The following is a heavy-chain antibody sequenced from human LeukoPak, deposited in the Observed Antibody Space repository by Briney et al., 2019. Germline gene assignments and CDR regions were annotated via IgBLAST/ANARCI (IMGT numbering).Heavy chain of an antibody. CDR2: ISPDSTQI. CDR3: ASGMRVGPNI. Sequence: GGFLRLSCAASGFTFSSYTMNWVRQAPGKGLEWVSYISPDSTQIYYADSVKGRFTISRDNAKNSLYLQMNSLRAEDTAVYYCASGMRVGPNIWGQGTLVTVSS. J-gene: IGHJ4*02. V-gene: IGHV3-21*05. D-gene: IGHD1-26*01. CDR1: GFTFSSYT.